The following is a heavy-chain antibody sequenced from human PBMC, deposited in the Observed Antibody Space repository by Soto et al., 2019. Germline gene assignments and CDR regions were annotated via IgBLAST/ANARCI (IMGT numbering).Heavy chain of an antibody. CDR1: GYTFTSYG. CDR3: ARVDSSGYYQNPLNY. D-gene: IGHD3-22*01. CDR2: ISAYNGNT. V-gene: IGHV1-18*01. Sequence: ASVKVSCKASGYTFTSYGISWVRQAPGQGLEWMGWISAYNGNTNYAQKLQGRVTMTTDTSTSTAYMELRSLRSDDTAVYYCARVDSSGYYQNPLNYWGQGTLVTVSS. J-gene: IGHJ4*02.